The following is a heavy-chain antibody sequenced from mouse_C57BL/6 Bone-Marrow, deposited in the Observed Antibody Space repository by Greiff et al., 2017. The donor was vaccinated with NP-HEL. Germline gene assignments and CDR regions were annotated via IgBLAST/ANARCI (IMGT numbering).Heavy chain of an antibody. CDR2: IDPSDSYT. J-gene: IGHJ3*01. CDR1: GYTFTSYW. D-gene: IGHD1-1*01. V-gene: IGHV1-59*01. Sequence: VQLQQPGAELVRPGTSVKLSCKASGYTFTSYWMHWVKQRPGQGLEWIGVIDPSDSYTNYNQKFKGKATLTVDTSSSTAYMQLSSLTSEDSAVYYCARSYYYAPFAYWGQGTLVTVSA. CDR3: ARSYYYAPFAY.